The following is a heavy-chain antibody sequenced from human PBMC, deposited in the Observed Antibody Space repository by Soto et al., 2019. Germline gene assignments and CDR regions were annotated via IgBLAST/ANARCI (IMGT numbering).Heavy chain of an antibody. CDR1: GYTFTSYY. J-gene: IGHJ4*02. CDR2: INPSGGST. D-gene: IGHD3-10*01. Sequence: ASVKVSCKASGYTFTSYYMHWVRQAPGQGLEWMGIINPSGGSTSYAQKFQGRVTMTRDTSTSTVYMELSSLRSEDTAVYYCARDWGPYGSGSYSSDYWGQGTLVTVSS. CDR3: ARDWGPYGSGSYSSDY. V-gene: IGHV1-46*01.